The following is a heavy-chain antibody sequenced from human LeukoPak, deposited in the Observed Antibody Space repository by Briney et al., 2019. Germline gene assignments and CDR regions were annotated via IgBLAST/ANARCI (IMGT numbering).Heavy chain of an antibody. CDR3: ARGDHYCSGGSCYHGVLDY. CDR2: INHSGST. D-gene: IGHD2-15*01. Sequence: PSKTLSLTCAVYGGSFSGYYWSWIRQPPGKGLEWIGEINHSGSTNYNPSLKSRVTISVDTSKNQFSLKLSSVTAADTAVYYCARGDHYCSGGSCYHGVLDYWGQGTLVTVSS. CDR1: GGSFSGYY. J-gene: IGHJ4*02. V-gene: IGHV4-34*01.